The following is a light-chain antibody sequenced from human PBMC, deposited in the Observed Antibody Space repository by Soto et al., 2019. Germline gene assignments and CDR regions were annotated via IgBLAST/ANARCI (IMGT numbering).Light chain of an antibody. CDR3: QQYNSWPRT. Sequence: EIGMTQSPATLSVSPGDRATLSCRASQSINTNLAWYQQKPGQAPRLLIYGASTRATGIPASFSGSGSGTEFTLTISSLQSEDFAVYYCQQYNSWPRTFGQGTKVEIK. CDR1: QSINTN. CDR2: GAS. V-gene: IGKV3-15*01. J-gene: IGKJ1*01.